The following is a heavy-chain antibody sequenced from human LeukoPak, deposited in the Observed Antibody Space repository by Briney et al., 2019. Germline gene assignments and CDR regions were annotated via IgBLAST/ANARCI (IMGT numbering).Heavy chain of an antibody. Sequence: GESLKISCKAFGYRFTTYWIGWVRQMPGKGLEWMGIIYPGDSDTRYSPSFQGQVTISADRSISTAYLQWSSLKASDTAMYYCARFDYYGSGTSWGKGTTVTISS. J-gene: IGHJ6*04. CDR3: ARFDYYGSGTS. D-gene: IGHD3-10*01. V-gene: IGHV5-51*01. CDR1: GYRFTTYW. CDR2: IYPGDSDT.